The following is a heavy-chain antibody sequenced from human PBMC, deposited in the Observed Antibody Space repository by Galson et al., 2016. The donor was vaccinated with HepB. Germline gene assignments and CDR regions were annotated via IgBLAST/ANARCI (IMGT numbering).Heavy chain of an antibody. D-gene: IGHD3-9*01. V-gene: IGHV3-48*03. CDR3: AREPVRLDDLLTGPPKNPDY. CDR1: GFTFSRYG. Sequence: SLRLSCAASGFTFSRYGVNWVRQAPGKGLEWVSYISSSGTTIYYADSVKGRFTISRDNAKNSLYLQMNSLRAEDTAVYYCAREPVRLDDLLTGPPKNPDYWGQGTLVTVSS. J-gene: IGHJ4*02. CDR2: ISSSGTTI.